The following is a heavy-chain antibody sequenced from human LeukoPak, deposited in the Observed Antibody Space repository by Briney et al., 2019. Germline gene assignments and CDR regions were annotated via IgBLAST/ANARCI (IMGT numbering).Heavy chain of an antibody. J-gene: IGHJ4*02. V-gene: IGHV4-4*07. D-gene: IGHD6-13*01. Sequence: SETLSLTCTVSGGSISYYIWSWVRQPAGKGLEWSGRTYSTGRSDYNPTLKSRITMSVDTSKNQFSLRLSSVTAAYTAVYYCARVTGYRIEDYFDYWGQGTLVTVSS. CDR3: ARVTGYRIEDYFDY. CDR2: TYSTGRS. CDR1: GGSISYYI.